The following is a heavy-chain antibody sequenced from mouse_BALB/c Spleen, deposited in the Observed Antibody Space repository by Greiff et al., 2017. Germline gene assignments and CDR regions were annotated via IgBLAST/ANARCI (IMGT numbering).Heavy chain of an antibody. V-gene: IGHV5-17*02. CDR2: ISSGSSTI. J-gene: IGHJ4*01. D-gene: IGHD1-1*01. CDR1: GFTFSSFG. CDR3: ARLRTSYYAMDY. Sequence: EVQVVESGGGLVQPGGSRKLSCAASGFTFSSFGMHWVRQAPEKGLEWVAYISSGSSTIYYADTVKGRFTISRDNPKNTLFLQMTSLRSEDTAMYYCARLRTSYYAMDYWGQGTSVTVSS.